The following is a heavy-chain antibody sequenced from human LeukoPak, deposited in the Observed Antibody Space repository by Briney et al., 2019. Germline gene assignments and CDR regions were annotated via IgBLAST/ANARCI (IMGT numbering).Heavy chain of an antibody. D-gene: IGHD2-15*01. CDR3: ARAARYCSGSSCFSPRTFDL. CDR2: ITTDTGSP. J-gene: IGHJ3*01. Sequence: ASVKFSCKASGGTFSSYAISWVRQAPGQGLEWMGWITTDTGSPRYAQDFTGRFVFSLDTSVTTAYLQITSLESDDTAIYFCARAARYCSGSSCFSPRTFDLWGQGTMVTVS. V-gene: IGHV7-4-1*02. CDR1: GGTFSSYA.